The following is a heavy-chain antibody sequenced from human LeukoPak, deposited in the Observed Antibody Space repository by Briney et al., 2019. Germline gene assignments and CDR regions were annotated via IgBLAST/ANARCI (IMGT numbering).Heavy chain of an antibody. CDR1: GLRFRSYA. CDR2: ISDDSSFT. Sequence: GGSLRLSCVASGLRFRSYAMNWVRQAPGKGLECISTISDDSSFTYYADSVKGRSAIPRDDSKNTLYLQMNNLKVEDTAVYYCAKGRCSGVGCDSFHSWGQGALVTVSS. D-gene: IGHD2-15*01. V-gene: IGHV3-23*01. J-gene: IGHJ4*02. CDR3: AKGRCSGVGCDSFHS.